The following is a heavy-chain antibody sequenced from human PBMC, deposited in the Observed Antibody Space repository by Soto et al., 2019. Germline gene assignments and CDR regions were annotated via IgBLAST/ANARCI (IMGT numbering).Heavy chain of an antibody. Sequence: PGGSLRLSCSVSGFTFSNHAMDWVRQAPGKGLEYVSGITSDGDSTWHADSVKDRFTISRDNSKNTLFLQISSLRVEDTAIYFCVKGNQLLRYYFEFWGPGTLVTVSS. CDR1: GFTFSNHA. V-gene: IGHV3-64D*06. J-gene: IGHJ4*01. CDR2: ITSDGDST. CDR3: VKGNQLLRYYFEF. D-gene: IGHD2-15*01.